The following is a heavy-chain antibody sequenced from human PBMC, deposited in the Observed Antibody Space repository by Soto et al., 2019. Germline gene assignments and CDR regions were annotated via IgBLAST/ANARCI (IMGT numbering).Heavy chain of an antibody. CDR1: GFTFDDYT. D-gene: IGHD5-18*01. J-gene: IGHJ4*02. Sequence: PGGSLRLSCAASGFTFDDYTMQWVRQAPGKGLEWVSLISGDGGITYYADSVKGRFTISRDNSKNALYLQMNSLTTEDTALYYCAKAGAYNYGSYFDYWGQGTLVTVPS. CDR2: ISGDGGIT. V-gene: IGHV3-43*01. CDR3: AKAGAYNYGSYFDY.